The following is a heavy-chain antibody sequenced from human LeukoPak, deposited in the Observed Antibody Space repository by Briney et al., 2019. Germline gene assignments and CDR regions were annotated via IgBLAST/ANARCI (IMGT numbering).Heavy chain of an antibody. J-gene: IGHJ1*01. CDR2: ISYDGSNT. CDR3: GGDHYSGLFHPGVPQFLQH. Sequence: GGSLRLSCAASGFTFSSYGMHCVPQAPGKGLEWVAGISYDGSNTYYADSVKGRFTISKDNSNKTLCLHMSSLRSADTAVYYFGGDHYSGLFHPGVPQFLQHWGQGTLVTVSS. D-gene: IGHD1-26*01. V-gene: IGHV3-30*03. CDR1: GFTFSSYG.